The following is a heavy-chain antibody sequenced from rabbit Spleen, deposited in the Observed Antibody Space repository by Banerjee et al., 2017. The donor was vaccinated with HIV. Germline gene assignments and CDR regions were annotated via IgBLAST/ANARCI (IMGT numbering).Heavy chain of an antibody. J-gene: IGHJ6*01. D-gene: IGHD8-1*01. V-gene: IGHV1S45*01. CDR2: IDTGSSGFT. CDR3: ARDTASSFSSYGMDL. CDR1: GFTISSSDY. Sequence: QEQLEESGGGLVQPEGSLTLTCTASGFTISSSDYMCWVRQAPGKGLEWIVCIDTGSSGFTYFASWAKGRFTISKTSSTTVTLQMTSLTAADTATYFCARDTASSFSSYGMDLWGQGTLVTVS.